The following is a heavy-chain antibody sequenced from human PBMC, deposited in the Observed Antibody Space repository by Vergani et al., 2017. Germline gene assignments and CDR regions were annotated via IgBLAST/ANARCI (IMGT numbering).Heavy chain of an antibody. Sequence: EVQLVESGGGLVQPGRSLRLSCTASGFTFGDYAMSWVRQAPGKGLEWVGFIRSKAYGGTTEYAASVKGRFTISRDDSKSIAYLQMNSLKTEDTAVYYCTRDGPTGIPSSTSCYDYWGQGTLVTVSS. J-gene: IGHJ4*02. CDR1: GFTFGDYA. V-gene: IGHV3-49*04. D-gene: IGHD2-2*01. CDR3: TRDGPTGIPSSTSCYDY. CDR2: IRSKAYGGTT.